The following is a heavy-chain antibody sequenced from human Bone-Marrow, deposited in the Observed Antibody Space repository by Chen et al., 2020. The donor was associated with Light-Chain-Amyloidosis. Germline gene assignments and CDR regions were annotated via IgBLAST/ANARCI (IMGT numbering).Heavy chain of an antibody. CDR2: IYHSGST. CDR3: AYAEIVEVSS. V-gene: IGHV4-38-2*01. CDR1: GYSISSGYY. Sequence: QVQLQESGPGLVKPSETLSLTCAVSGYSISSGYYWGWIRQPPGKGLEWIGSIYHSGSTYYNPSLKSRVTISVDTSKNQFSLKLSSVTAADTAVYYCAYAEIVEVSSWGQGTLVTVSS. D-gene: IGHD1-26*01. J-gene: IGHJ4*02.